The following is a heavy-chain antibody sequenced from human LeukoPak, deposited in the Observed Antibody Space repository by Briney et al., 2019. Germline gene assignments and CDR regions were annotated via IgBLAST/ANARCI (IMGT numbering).Heavy chain of an antibody. Sequence: SETLSLTCTVSGGSISSGSYYWSWIRQPAGKGLEWIGRIYTSGSTNYHPSLKSRVTISVDTSKNQFSLNLNSVTAADTAVYYCARAPVVVPTTLWSSHYYYYMDVWGKGTTVAVSS. D-gene: IGHD2-2*01. J-gene: IGHJ6*03. CDR3: ARAPVVVPTTLWSSHYYYYMDV. CDR1: GGSISSGSYY. CDR2: IYTSGST. V-gene: IGHV4-61*02.